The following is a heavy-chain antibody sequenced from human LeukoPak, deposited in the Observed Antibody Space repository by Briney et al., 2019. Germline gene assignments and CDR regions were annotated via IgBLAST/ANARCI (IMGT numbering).Heavy chain of an antibody. CDR2: IYTSGST. J-gene: IGHJ3*02. D-gene: IGHD3-10*01. CDR1: GGSISSYY. CDR3: VGVELVGGAFGI. Sequence: PSETLSLTCTVSGGSISSYYWSWIRQPAGKGLEWIGRIYTSGSTNYNPSLKSRVTISVDKSKNQFSLKLSSVTAADTAVSYCVGVELVGGAFGIWGQGTMVTVSS. V-gene: IGHV4-4*07.